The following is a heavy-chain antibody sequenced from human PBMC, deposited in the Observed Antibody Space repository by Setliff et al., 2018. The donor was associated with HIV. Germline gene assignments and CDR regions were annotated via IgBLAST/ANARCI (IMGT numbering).Heavy chain of an antibody. CDR1: GGSIIYTSYY. Sequence: KASETLSLTCTVSGGSIIYTSYYWSWVRQPPGKGLEWIGEIYFNLQTNYNPAFKSRVSMGLDNAKHQFSLRLTSVTAADTAVYYCAKGRAGGLDAWGQGSLVTVSS. V-gene: IGHV4-61*05. CDR2: IYFNLQT. CDR3: AKGRAGGLDA. D-gene: IGHD3-16*01. J-gene: IGHJ5*02.